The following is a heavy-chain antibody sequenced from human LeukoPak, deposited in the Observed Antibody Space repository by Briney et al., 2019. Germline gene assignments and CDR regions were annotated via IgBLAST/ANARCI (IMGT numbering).Heavy chain of an antibody. D-gene: IGHD2-15*01. CDR1: GGSISSSGCY. J-gene: IGHJ5*02. CDR3: ARHRLRIVVVVAATNWFDP. CDR2: INYSGST. Sequence: KPSETRSLICNVAGGSISSSGCYWGWMRHPSGKELEWIGSINYSGSTYYNPSLKSRVTISVDTSKNQFSLKLSSVTAADTAVYYCARHRLRIVVVVAATNWFDPWGQGTLVTVSS. V-gene: IGHV4-39*01.